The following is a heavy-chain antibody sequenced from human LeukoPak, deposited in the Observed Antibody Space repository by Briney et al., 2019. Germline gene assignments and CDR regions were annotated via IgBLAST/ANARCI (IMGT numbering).Heavy chain of an antibody. J-gene: IGHJ3*02. Sequence: SETLSLTCTVSGGSINAYYWSWIRQPPGKGLEWIAHVRDSGENNYNPSLKSRVAISVDTANNQISLRLNFVTAADTAIYYCARQPVNTAACDIWGLGTIVSVSS. CDR3: ARQPVNTAACDI. V-gene: IGHV4-59*08. CDR2: VRDSGEN. D-gene: IGHD5-18*01. CDR1: GGSINAYY.